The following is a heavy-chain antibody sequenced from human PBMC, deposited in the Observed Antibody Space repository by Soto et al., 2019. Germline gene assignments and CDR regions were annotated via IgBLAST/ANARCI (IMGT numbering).Heavy chain of an antibody. Sequence: QVQLVESGGGVVQPGRSLRLSCAASGFTFSSYGMHWVRQAPGKGLEWVAVISYDGSNKYYADSVKGRFTISRDNSKNTLYLQMNSLRAEDTAVYYCAKSTLVVVTATYLDYWGQGTLVTVSS. CDR1: GFTFSSYG. D-gene: IGHD2-21*02. V-gene: IGHV3-30*18. CDR3: AKSTLVVVTATYLDY. J-gene: IGHJ4*02. CDR2: ISYDGSNK.